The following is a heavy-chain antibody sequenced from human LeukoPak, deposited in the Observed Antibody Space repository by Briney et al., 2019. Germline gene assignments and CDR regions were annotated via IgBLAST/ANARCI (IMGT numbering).Heavy chain of an antibody. CDR2: TNHSGST. V-gene: IGHV4-34*01. Sequence: SETLSLTCAVYGGSFSGYYWSWIRQPPGKGLEWIGETNHSGSTNYNPSLKSRVTISVDTSKNQFSLKLSSVTAADTAVYYCARGRYYDFWSGYYTTNPYYYGMDVWGQGTTVTVSS. J-gene: IGHJ6*02. CDR3: ARGRYYDFWSGYYTTNPYYYGMDV. CDR1: GGSFSGYY. D-gene: IGHD3-3*01.